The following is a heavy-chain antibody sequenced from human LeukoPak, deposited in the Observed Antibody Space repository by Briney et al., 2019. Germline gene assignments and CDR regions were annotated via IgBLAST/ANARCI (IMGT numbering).Heavy chain of an antibody. Sequence: ASVKVSCKASGYTFTSYGISWVRQAPGQGLEWMGWISAYNGNTNYAQKLQGRVTMTTDTSTSTAYMELRSLRSDDTAVYYCARGGRGDSRFYDFWSGYWDNWFDPWGQGTLVTVSS. D-gene: IGHD3-3*01. CDR2: ISAYNGNT. CDR3: ARGGRGDSRFYDFWSGYWDNWFDP. CDR1: GYTFTSYG. V-gene: IGHV1-18*01. J-gene: IGHJ5*02.